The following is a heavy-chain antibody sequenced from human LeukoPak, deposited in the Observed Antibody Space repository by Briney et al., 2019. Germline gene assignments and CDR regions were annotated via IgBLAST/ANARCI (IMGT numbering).Heavy chain of an antibody. CDR3: ARAPRQQLVHRWFDP. CDR2: INHSGYT. CDR1: GGSFSGYH. J-gene: IGHJ5*02. Sequence: PSETLSLTCAVYGGSFSGYHWTWIRQPPGKGLEWIGEINHSGYTNYNPSLKSRVTISVDTSKNQFSLKLSSVTAVDTAVYYCARAPRQQLVHRWFDPWGQGTLVTVSS. D-gene: IGHD6-13*01. V-gene: IGHV4-34*01.